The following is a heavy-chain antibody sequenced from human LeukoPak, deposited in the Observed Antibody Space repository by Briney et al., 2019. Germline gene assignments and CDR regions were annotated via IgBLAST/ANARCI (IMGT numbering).Heavy chain of an antibody. J-gene: IGHJ5*02. Sequence: PSETLSLTCTVSGGSVSSSSYDWGWVRQPPGKGLEWIGKIYYSGRTYHSPSLRGRVFISIDTSKNQFSLKMTSVTAADRAVYYCARRRHDVTAVFDATGGFDPWGQGILVTVSS. CDR3: ARRRHDVTAVFDATGGFDP. CDR2: IYYSGRT. V-gene: IGHV4-39*01. D-gene: IGHD5-18*01. CDR1: GGSVSSSSYD.